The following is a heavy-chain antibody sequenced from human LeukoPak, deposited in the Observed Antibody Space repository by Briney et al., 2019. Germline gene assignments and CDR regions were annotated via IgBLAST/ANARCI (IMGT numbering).Heavy chain of an antibody. D-gene: IGHD2-21*01. CDR2: IHRSGST. CDR1: GYSISSGYR. V-gene: IGHV4-38-2*01. CDR3: GRIDWAPDY. Sequence: SETLSLTCAVSGYSISSGYRWACIRQPPGKGLEWIGSIHRSGSTYYNPSLKSRVTISLDTSKNQFSLRLTSVTAADTAVYYCGRIDWAPDYWGQGTLVTVSS. J-gene: IGHJ4*02.